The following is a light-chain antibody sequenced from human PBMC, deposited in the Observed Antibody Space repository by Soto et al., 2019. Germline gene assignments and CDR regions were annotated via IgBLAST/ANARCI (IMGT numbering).Light chain of an antibody. Sequence: EIVMTQSPATLSVSPGESVTLSCRASQSVASNLAWYQQRPGQAPSLLIYGASTRAPGIPARFSGSGSGTDFTLTISSLQSEDFAVYYCQQRSNWPRTFGQGTKV. V-gene: IGKV3-15*01. CDR2: GAS. CDR3: QQRSNWPRT. J-gene: IGKJ1*01. CDR1: QSVASN.